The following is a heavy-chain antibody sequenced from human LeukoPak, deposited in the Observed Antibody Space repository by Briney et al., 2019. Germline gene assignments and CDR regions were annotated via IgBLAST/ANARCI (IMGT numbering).Heavy chain of an antibody. CDR1: VYTFTYYY. Sequence: GAAVTVSCKASVYTFTYYYMHWVGHAPGQGLEWMAWINPNGGGTYYAQKFQGRVTMNRDTSIRTAYMELSSLRSDDTAVYYCARGMTAVTGDFDYWGQGTLVTVSS. D-gene: IGHD4-17*01. J-gene: IGHJ4*02. CDR2: INPNGGGT. CDR3: ARGMTAVTGDFDY. V-gene: IGHV1-2*02.